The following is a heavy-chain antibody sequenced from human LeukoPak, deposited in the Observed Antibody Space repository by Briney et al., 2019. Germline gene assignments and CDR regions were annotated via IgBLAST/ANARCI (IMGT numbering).Heavy chain of an antibody. CDR3: AKDLSDGSGSYMGDY. CDR2: ISGSGGST. J-gene: IGHJ4*02. V-gene: IGHV3-23*01. CDR1: GFTFSSYA. D-gene: IGHD3-10*01. Sequence: GRSLRLSCAASGFTFSSYAMSWVRQAPGKGLEWVSAISGSGGSTYYADSVKGRFTISRDNSKNTLYLQMNSLRAEDTAVNYCAKDLSDGSGSYMGDYWGQGTLVTVSS.